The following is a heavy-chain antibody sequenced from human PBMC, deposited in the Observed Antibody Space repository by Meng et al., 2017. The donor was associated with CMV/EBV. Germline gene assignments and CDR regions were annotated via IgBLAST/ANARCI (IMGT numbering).Heavy chain of an antibody. V-gene: IGHV3-30*04. Sequence: GGSLRLSCAASGFTFSSYAMHWVRQAPGKGLEWVAVISYDGSNKYYADSVKGRFTISRDNAKNSLYLQMNSLRAEDTAVYYCARAEDLRFEYYYGMDVWGQGTTVTVSS. J-gene: IGHJ6*02. CDR3: ARAEDLRFEYYYGMDV. D-gene: IGHD3-3*01. CDR2: ISYDGSNK. CDR1: GFTFSSYA.